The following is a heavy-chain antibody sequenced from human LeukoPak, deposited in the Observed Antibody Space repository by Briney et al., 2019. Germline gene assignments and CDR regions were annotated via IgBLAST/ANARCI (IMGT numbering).Heavy chain of an antibody. J-gene: IGHJ4*02. V-gene: IGHV3-23*01. CDR1: GFTFSSYA. CDR2: ISGSGGST. D-gene: IGHD3-10*01. Sequence: GGSLRLSCAASGFTFSSYAMSWVRQAPGKGLEWVSAISGSGGSTYYADSVKGRFTISRDNSKNTLYLQMNSLRAEDTAVYYCAKVLSKYGSGSYYGYFDYWAQETLVTVPS. CDR3: AKVLSKYGSGSYYGYFDY.